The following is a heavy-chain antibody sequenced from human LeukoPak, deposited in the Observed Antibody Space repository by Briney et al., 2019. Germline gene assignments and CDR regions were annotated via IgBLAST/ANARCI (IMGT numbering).Heavy chain of an antibody. CDR3: ASSHPRVGSRYYDSSGYYYYFDY. CDR1: GGTFSSYA. D-gene: IGHD3-22*01. CDR2: IIPIFGTA. J-gene: IGHJ4*02. Sequence: SVKVSCKASGGTFSSYAISWVRQAPGQGLEWMGGIIPIFGTANYAQKFQGRVTITTDESTSTAHMELSSLRSEDTAVYYCASSHPRVGSRYYDSSGYYYYFDYWGQGTLVTVSS. V-gene: IGHV1-69*05.